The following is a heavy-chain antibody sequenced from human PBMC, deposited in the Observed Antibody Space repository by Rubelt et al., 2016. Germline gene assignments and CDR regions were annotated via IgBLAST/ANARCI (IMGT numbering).Heavy chain of an antibody. V-gene: IGHV4-34*01. D-gene: IGHD3-22*01. J-gene: IGHJ4*02. CDR2: INHSGRT. Sequence: QVQLQQWGAGLLKPSETLSLTCAVYGGSFSGYYWSWIRQPPGKGLEWIGEINHSGRTNYNPSLKSRVTISVDTSKNQFSLKRSSVTAADTAVYYCAREGGYQSPFDYWGQGALVTVSS. CDR1: GGSFSGYY. CDR3: AREGGYQSPFDY.